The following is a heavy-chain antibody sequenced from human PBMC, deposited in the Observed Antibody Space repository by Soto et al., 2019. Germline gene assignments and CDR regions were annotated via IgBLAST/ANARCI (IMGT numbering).Heavy chain of an antibody. D-gene: IGHD4-4*01. Sequence: GGSLRLSCAASGFTFSNYNMNWVRQAPGKGLKWVSYISSSSRTIYYVVSVEGRFTISRDNAENSLYLQMNSLRAEDTALYYCARAVTTVVDYYYYYYMDVWAKGTTVTVSS. CDR1: GFTFSNYN. J-gene: IGHJ6*03. CDR2: ISSSSRTI. V-gene: IGHV3-48*01. CDR3: ARAVTTVVDYYYYYYMDV.